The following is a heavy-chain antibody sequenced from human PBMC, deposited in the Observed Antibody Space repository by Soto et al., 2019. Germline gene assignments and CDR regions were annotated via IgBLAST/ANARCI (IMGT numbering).Heavy chain of an antibody. CDR1: GGSFSGYY. J-gene: IGHJ5*02. CDR3: ARTTVVSWFDP. CDR2: INHSGST. Sequence: SETLSLTCAVYGGSFSGYYWSWIRQPPGKGLEWIGEINHSGSTNYNPSLKSRVTISVDTSKNQFSLKLSSVTAADTAVYYCARTTVVSWFDPWGQGTLVTAPQ. V-gene: IGHV4-34*01. D-gene: IGHD4-17*01.